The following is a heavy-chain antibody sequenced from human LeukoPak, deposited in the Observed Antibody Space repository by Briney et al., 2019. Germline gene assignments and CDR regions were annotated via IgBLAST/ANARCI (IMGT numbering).Heavy chain of an antibody. CDR1: GFTFSNYG. D-gene: IGHD6-13*01. CDR2: IRYDGTNK. J-gene: IGHJ4*02. Sequence: QSGGSLRLSCAASGFTFSNYGMHWVRQAPGKGLEWVAFIRYDGTNKNYADSVRGRFTISRDNSKNTLYLRMNSLRAEDTAVYYCAKKRSSTWYDFDYWGQGTLVTVSS. CDR3: AKKRSSTWYDFDY. V-gene: IGHV3-30*02.